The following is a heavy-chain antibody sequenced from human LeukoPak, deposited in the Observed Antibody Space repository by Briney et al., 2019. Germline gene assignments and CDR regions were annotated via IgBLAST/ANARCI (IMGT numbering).Heavy chain of an antibody. CDR1: GYTFSTYG. D-gene: IGHD6-6*01. J-gene: IGHJ5*02. CDR3: ARGHIAARLNWFDP. V-gene: IGHV1-18*01. CDR2: ISAYNGNT. Sequence: GASVKVSCKASGYTFSTYGISWVRQAPGQGLEWMGWISAYNGNTNYPQKFQDRVTMTTDTSTSTAYMELRSLRSDDTAVYYCARGHIAARLNWFDPWGQGTLVTVSS.